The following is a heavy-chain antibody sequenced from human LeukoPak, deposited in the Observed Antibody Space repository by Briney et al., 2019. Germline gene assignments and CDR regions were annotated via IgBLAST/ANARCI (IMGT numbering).Heavy chain of an antibody. CDR1: GGSISSSSYY. CDR2: IYYSGST. Sequence: SETLSLTCTVSGGSISSSSYYWGWIRQPPGKGLEWIGSIYYSGSTYYNPSLKSRVTISVDTSKNQFSLKLSSVTAADTAVYYCARVAVTMVRGFDYYYMDVWGKGTTVTISS. J-gene: IGHJ6*03. CDR3: ARVAVTMVRGFDYYYMDV. V-gene: IGHV4-39*07. D-gene: IGHD3-10*01.